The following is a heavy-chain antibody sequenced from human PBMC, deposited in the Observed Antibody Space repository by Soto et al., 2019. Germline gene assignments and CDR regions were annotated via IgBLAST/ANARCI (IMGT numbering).Heavy chain of an antibody. CDR2: IYYSGST. CDR1: GGSISSSSYY. CDR3: AAPGYSSSYVKNWFDP. J-gene: IGHJ5*02. V-gene: IGHV4-39*01. D-gene: IGHD6-13*01. Sequence: PSETLSLTCTVSGGSISSSSYYWGWIRQPPGKGLEWIGGIYYSGSTYYNPSLKSRVTISVDTSKNQFCLKLSSVSAADTAVYYCAAPGYSSSYVKNWFDPWGQGTLVTVS.